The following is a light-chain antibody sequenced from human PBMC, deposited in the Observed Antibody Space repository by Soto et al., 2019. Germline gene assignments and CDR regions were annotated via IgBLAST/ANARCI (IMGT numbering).Light chain of an antibody. Sequence: QSALTQPASVSGSPGQSITISCTGTSSDVGGYNYVSWYQEHPGKAPKLMIYDVSNRPSGVSNRFSGSKSGNTASLTISGLQAEDEADYYCSSYISDSTYVFGTGTKLTVL. CDR1: SSDVGGYNY. J-gene: IGLJ1*01. V-gene: IGLV2-14*01. CDR2: DVS. CDR3: SSYISDSTYV.